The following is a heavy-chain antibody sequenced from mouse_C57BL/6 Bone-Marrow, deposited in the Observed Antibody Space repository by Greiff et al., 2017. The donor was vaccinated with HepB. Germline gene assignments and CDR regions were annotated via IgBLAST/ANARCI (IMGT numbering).Heavy chain of an antibody. D-gene: IGHD1-1*01. CDR2: IYPGDGDT. Sequence: QVQLKESGPELVKPGASVKISCKASGYAFSSSWMNWVKQRPGKGLEWIGRIYPGDGDTNYNGKFKGKATLTADKSSSTAYMQLSSLTSEDSAVYFCARRSSVYYYGSSPYYAMDYWGQGTSVTVSS. CDR1: GYAFSSSW. J-gene: IGHJ4*01. CDR3: ARRSSVYYYGSSPYYAMDY. V-gene: IGHV1-82*01.